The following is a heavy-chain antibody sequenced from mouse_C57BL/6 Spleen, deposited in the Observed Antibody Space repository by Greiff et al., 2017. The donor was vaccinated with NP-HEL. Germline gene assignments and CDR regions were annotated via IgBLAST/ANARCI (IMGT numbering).Heavy chain of an antibody. D-gene: IGHD3-2*02. Sequence: HVQLQQPGAELVRPGSSVKLSCKASGYTFTSYWMHWVKQRPIQGLEWIGNIDPSDSETHYNQKFKDKATLTVDKSSSTAYMQLSSLTSEDSAVYYCARDSSGDYAMDYWGQGTSVTVSS. CDR3: ARDSSGDYAMDY. CDR1: GYTFTSYW. V-gene: IGHV1-52*01. J-gene: IGHJ4*01. CDR2: IDPSDSET.